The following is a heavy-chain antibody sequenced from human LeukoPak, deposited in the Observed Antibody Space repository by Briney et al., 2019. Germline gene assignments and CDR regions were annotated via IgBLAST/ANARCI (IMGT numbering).Heavy chain of an antibody. Sequence: GGSPRLSCAASGFTFSNAWMSWVRQAPGKGLEWVGRIKTKTDVGTTDYAAPVKGRFTISRDDSKNTLYLQMNSLKTEDTAVYYCTPRMRFDPWGQGTLVTVSS. J-gene: IGHJ5*02. CDR3: TPRMRFDP. CDR2: IKTKTDVGTT. D-gene: IGHD2-8*01. CDR1: GFTFSNAW. V-gene: IGHV3-15*01.